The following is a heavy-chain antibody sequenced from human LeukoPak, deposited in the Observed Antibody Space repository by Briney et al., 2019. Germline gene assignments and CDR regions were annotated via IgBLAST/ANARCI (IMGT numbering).Heavy chain of an antibody. CDR3: ATYAGSYSKYFHH. D-gene: IGHD3-10*01. J-gene: IGHJ1*01. Sequence: GESLKISCKASGYTFTTSWIGWVRLMPGKGLEWMGIINPGGSDTGYSPSFQGQVTISADKSISTAYLQWSSLKASDTAMYYCATYAGSYSKYFHHWGQGTLVTVSS. V-gene: IGHV5-51*01. CDR2: INPGGSDT. CDR1: GYTFTTSW.